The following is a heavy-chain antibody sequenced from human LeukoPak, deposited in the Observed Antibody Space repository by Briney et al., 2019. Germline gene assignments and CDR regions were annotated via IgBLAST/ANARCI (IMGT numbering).Heavy chain of an antibody. V-gene: IGHV4-39*07. CDR3: ARDVRDSITIFGVVINGAGYMDV. J-gene: IGHJ6*03. D-gene: IGHD3-3*01. CDR1: GGSISSNSYY. Sequence: SETLSLTCTVSGGSISSNSYYWGWIRQPPGKGLEWIGSIYYSGSTYYNPSLKSRVTISVDTSKNQFSLKLSSVTAADTAVYYCARDVRDSITIFGVVINGAGYMDVWGKGTTVTVSS. CDR2: IYYSGST.